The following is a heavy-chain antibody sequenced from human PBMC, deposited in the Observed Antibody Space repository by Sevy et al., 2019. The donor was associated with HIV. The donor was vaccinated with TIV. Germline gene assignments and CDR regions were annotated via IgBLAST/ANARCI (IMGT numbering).Heavy chain of an antibody. D-gene: IGHD3-22*01. CDR2: IWNDRGNK. CDR3: ASVTNKYYDSSGSSGDDALDI. Sequence: GGSLRLSCAASGFTFSRYGMHWVRQAPGKGLEWVADIWNDRGNKHYADSVKGRFTISRDNSKNTLYLQMNSLRAEDTAVYYCASVTNKYYDSSGSSGDDALDIWGQGTMVTVSS. CDR1: GFTFSRYG. V-gene: IGHV3-33*01. J-gene: IGHJ3*02.